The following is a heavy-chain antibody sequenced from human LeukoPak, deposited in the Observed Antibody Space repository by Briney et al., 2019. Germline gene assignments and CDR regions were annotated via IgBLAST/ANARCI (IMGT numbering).Heavy chain of an antibody. V-gene: IGHV4-34*01. CDR2: INDSGST. D-gene: IGHD3-22*01. CDR3: ARGGYYDSSGPFDY. CDR1: GGSFSGYY. Sequence: PSETLSLTCAVYGGSFSGYYWSWIRQPPGKGLEWIGEINDSGSTTYNPSLKSRVTISVDTSKNQFSLKLSSVTAADTAVYYCARGGYYDSSGPFDYWGQGTLITVSS. J-gene: IGHJ4*02.